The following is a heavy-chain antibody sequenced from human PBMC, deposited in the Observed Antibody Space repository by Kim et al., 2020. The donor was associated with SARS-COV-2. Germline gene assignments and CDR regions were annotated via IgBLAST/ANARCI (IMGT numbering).Heavy chain of an antibody. CDR3: TRDVDWVFFDY. D-gene: IGHD3-9*01. CDR2: T. J-gene: IGHJ4*02. Sequence: TDYADAVQDRVTVSNDNSKNTLYLQMDSLRVDDTGVYYCTRDVDWVFFDYWGPGTLVTVSS. V-gene: IGHV3-74*01.